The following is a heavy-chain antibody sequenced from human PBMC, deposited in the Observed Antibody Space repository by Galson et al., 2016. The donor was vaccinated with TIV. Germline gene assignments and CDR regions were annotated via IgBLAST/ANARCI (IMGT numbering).Heavy chain of an antibody. D-gene: IGHD4-17*01. V-gene: IGHV1-2*02. CDR1: GYTFIGYY. CDR2: INPNSSDT. Sequence: SVKVSCKASGYTFIGYYMHWVRQAPGQGLEWMGWINPNSSDTNYAQRFQGRVTMTRDTSISTAYMELTSLRSDDTAVYYCMREGSTVTMHHYFGMDVWGQGTLVTVSS. CDR3: MREGSTVTMHHYFGMDV. J-gene: IGHJ6*02.